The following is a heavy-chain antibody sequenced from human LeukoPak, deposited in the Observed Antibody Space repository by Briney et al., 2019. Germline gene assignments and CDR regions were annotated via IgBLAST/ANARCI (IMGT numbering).Heavy chain of an antibody. J-gene: IGHJ4*02. CDR2: IYSSGSS. Sequence: GGSLRLSCAASGFTVSSGYMSWVRQVSGKGLEWVSVIYSSGSSYYADSVKGRFTISRDNSKNTLYLQMNSLRAEDTAVYYCARDPLARYCSGGSCLDYWGQGTLVTVSS. CDR3: ARDPLARYCSGGSCLDY. V-gene: IGHV3-53*01. D-gene: IGHD2-15*01. CDR1: GFTVSSGY.